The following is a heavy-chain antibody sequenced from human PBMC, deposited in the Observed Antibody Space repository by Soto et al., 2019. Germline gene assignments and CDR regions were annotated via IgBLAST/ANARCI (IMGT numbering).Heavy chain of an antibody. V-gene: IGHV3-15*01. CDR3: TTADFSSGLDY. J-gene: IGHJ4*02. CDR2: SKSKTDGGTT. Sequence: GGSLRLSCAASGFTFSNAWMGWVRQAPGKGLGWVGRSKSKTDGGTTDYAAPVKGRFTTSRDDTKNTLYLQMNSQKTEDTAVYYCTTADFSSGLDYWGQGTLVTVSS. D-gene: IGHD6-19*01. CDR1: GFTFSNAW.